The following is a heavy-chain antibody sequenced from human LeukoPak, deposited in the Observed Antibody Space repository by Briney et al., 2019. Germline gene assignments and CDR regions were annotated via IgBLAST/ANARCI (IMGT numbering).Heavy chain of an antibody. Sequence: SETLSLTCTVSGGSISSSSYYWGWIRQPPGKGLEWIESIYYSGSTYYNPSLKSRVTISVDTSKNQFSLKLSSVTAADTAVYYCASAYDFFPRFDYWGQGTLVTVSS. CDR2: IYYSGST. V-gene: IGHV4-39*07. CDR1: GGSISSSSYY. CDR3: ASAYDFFPRFDY. J-gene: IGHJ4*02. D-gene: IGHD3-3*01.